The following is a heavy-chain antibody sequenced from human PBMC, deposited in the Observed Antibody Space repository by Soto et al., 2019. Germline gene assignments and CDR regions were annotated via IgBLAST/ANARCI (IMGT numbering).Heavy chain of an antibody. CDR1: GFTFSSYD. V-gene: IGHV3-13*01. J-gene: IGHJ6*02. D-gene: IGHD6-13*01. CDR2: IGTAGDT. CDR3: ARQAVAAAGGGYYYYGMDV. Sequence: PGGSLRLSCAASGFTFSSYDMHWVRQATGKGLEWVSAIGTAGDTYYPGSVKGRFTISRENAKNSLYPQMNSLRAGDTAVYYCARQAVAAAGGGYYYYGMDVWGQGTTVTVSS.